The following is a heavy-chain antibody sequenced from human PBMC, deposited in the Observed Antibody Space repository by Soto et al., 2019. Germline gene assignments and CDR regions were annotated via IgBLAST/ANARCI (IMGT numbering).Heavy chain of an antibody. CDR3: VRDSRYCSSTSCHYYGMDV. CDR1: GFTFSSYS. V-gene: IGHV3-21*01. CDR2: ISSSSSYI. Sequence: GGSLRLSCAASGFTFSSYSMNWVRQAPGKGLEWVSSISSSSSYIYYADSVKGRFTISRDNAKNSLYLQMNSLRAEDTAVYYCVRDSRYCSSTSCHYYGMDVWGQGTTVTVSS. D-gene: IGHD2-2*01. J-gene: IGHJ6*02.